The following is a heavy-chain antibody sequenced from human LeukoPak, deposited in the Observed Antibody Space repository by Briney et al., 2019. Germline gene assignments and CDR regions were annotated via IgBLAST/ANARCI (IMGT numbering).Heavy chain of an antibody. V-gene: IGHV4-39*01. Sequence: GSIYYSGSTYYNPSLKSRVTISVDTSKNQFSLKLSSVTAADTAVYYCAARVTMVRGAFDPWGQGTLVTVSS. CDR3: AARVTMVRGAFDP. J-gene: IGHJ5*02. CDR2: IYYSGST. D-gene: IGHD3-10*01.